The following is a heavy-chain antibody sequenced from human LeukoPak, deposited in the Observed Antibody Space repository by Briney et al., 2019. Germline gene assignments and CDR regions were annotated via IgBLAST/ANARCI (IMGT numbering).Heavy chain of an antibody. CDR2: IYHTGST. CDR3: AKSGDYLWDY. J-gene: IGHJ4*02. CDR1: QFTFSNYAM. D-gene: IGHD3-16*01. V-gene: IGHV4-4*02. Sequence: GSLRLSCAASQFTFSNYAMSWVRQPPGKGLEWIGEIYHTGSTNYSPSLRSRVTMSIDKSNNQFSLNLNSVTAADAAVYYCAKSGDYLWDYWGQGTLVTVSS.